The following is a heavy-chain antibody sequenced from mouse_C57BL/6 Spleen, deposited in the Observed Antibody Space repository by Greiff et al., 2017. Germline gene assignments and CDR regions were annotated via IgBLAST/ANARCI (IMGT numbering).Heavy chain of an antibody. CDR1: GYTFTSYW. CDR3: ARGVTTWFAY. J-gene: IGHJ3*01. V-gene: IGHV1-64*01. Sequence: VQLQQPGAELVKPGASVKLSCKASGYTFTSYWMHWVKQRPGQGLEWIGMIHPNSGSTNSNEKFTSQATLTVDKSSSTAYMQLSSLTAEDSAVYYCARGVTTWFAYWGQGTLVTVSA. D-gene: IGHD2-2*01. CDR2: IHPNSGST.